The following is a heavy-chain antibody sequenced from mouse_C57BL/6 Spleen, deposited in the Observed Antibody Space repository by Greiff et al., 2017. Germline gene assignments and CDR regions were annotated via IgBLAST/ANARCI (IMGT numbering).Heavy chain of an antibody. V-gene: IGHV14-4*01. Sequence: DVKLQESGAELVRPGASVKLSCTASGFNIKDDYMHWVKQRPEQGLEWIGWIDPENGDTEYASKFQGKATITADTSSNTAYLQLSSLTSEDTAVYYCTTAGQLKFAYWGQGTLVTVSA. D-gene: IGHD3-2*02. CDR1: GFNIKDDY. CDR2: IDPENGDT. CDR3: TTAGQLKFAY. J-gene: IGHJ3*01.